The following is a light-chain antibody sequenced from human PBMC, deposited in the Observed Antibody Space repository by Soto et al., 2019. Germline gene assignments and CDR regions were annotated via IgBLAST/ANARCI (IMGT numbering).Light chain of an antibody. Sequence: EIVMTQSPATLSVSPGKRATLSCRASQSVSSNLAWYQHKPGQAPRLIYSASTRATGIPARFSGSGSGTEFTLTISSLQSEDFAVYYCQQYNNWPPVTFGQGTRLEIK. CDR3: QQYNNWPPVT. CDR2: SAS. V-gene: IGKV3D-15*01. CDR1: QSVSSN. J-gene: IGKJ5*01.